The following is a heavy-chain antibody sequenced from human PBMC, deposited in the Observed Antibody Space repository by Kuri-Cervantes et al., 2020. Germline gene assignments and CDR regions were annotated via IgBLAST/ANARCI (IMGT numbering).Heavy chain of an antibody. J-gene: IGHJ4*02. D-gene: IGHD4-23*01. CDR1: GGSISSYY. V-gene: IGHV4-4*07. CDR2: IYTSGST. Sequence: SETLSLTCTVSGGSISSYYWSWIRQPAGKGLEWIGRIYTSGSTNYNPSLKSRVTMSVDTSKNQFSLKLSSVTAADTAVYYCTTDLSTVVTHNNDYWGQGTLVTVSS. CDR3: TTDLSTVVTHNNDY.